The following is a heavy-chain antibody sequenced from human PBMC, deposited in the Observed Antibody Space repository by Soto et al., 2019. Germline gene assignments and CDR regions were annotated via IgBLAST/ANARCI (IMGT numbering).Heavy chain of an antibody. Sequence: EVQLVESGGGLVQPGGSLTLSCVASGFTISTYSFNWVRQTPGKGLEWLSYISTPGTSKYYADSIQGRVTVSRDNAKNSLFLHLSSLRDEDTAVYYGARDRGADYGDFDYWGQGTLVTVSS. D-gene: IGHD4-17*01. CDR2: ISTPGTSK. J-gene: IGHJ4*02. CDR1: GFTISTYS. V-gene: IGHV3-48*02. CDR3: ARDRGADYGDFDY.